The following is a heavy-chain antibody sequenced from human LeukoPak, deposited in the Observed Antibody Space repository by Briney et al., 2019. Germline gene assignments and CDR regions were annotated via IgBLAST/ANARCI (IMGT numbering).Heavy chain of an antibody. CDR1: GFTFSNAW. CDR3: TTDPYYDSSGYNDY. D-gene: IGHD3-22*01. CDR2: IKSKTDGGTT. J-gene: IGHJ4*02. V-gene: IGHV3-15*01. Sequence: GGSLRLSCAASGFTFSNAWMSWVRQAPGKGLEWVGRIKSKTDGGTTDYAAPVKGRFIISRDDSKNTLYLQMNSLKTEDTAVYYCTTDPYYDSSGYNDYWGQGTLVTVSS.